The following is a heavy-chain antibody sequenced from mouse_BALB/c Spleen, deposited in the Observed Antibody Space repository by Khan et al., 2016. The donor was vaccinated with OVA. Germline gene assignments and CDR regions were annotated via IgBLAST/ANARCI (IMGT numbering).Heavy chain of an antibody. V-gene: IGHV5-9-1*01. CDR1: GFTFSSFV. J-gene: IGHJ3*01. D-gene: IGHD1-1*02. Sequence: EVELGEEGGDLVKTGGSLKLSCAASGFTFSSFVLSWVRQTPEKGLEWVATISSAGTYTYSLDSVKGRFTISRDNAKNTLYLQMNSLRSEDTAMYYCANGNYGWFAYWGQGTLVTVSA. CDR3: ANGNYGWFAY. CDR2: ISSAGTYT.